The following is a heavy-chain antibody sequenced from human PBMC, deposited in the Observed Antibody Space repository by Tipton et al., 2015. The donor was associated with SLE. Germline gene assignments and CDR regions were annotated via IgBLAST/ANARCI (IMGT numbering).Heavy chain of an antibody. CDR1: GGSFSGYY. D-gene: IGHD2-21*02. J-gene: IGHJ3*01. Sequence: TLSLTCAVYGGSFSGYYWSWIRQPPGKGLEYIGEINHRGSTNYNPSLKSRVTILVDTSKNQFSLKLSSVTAADTAVYYCAREGSGDYWGQGTMVTVSS. CDR2: INHRGST. V-gene: IGHV4-34*01. CDR3: AREGSGDY.